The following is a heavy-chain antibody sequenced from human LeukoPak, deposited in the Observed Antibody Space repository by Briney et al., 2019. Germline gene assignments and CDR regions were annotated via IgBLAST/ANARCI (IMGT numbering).Heavy chain of an antibody. CDR1: RFTFSNYI. D-gene: IGHD6-13*01. Sequence: GRSLRLSCAASRFTFSNYIIHWVRQAPGEGLEWVAVISYDGSNKYYADSVKGRFTISRDNSKNTLYLQMNSLRAEDTALYYCARDSSSWAYLDYWGQGTLVTVSS. CDR2: ISYDGSNK. CDR3: ARDSSSWAYLDY. V-gene: IGHV3-30-3*01. J-gene: IGHJ4*02.